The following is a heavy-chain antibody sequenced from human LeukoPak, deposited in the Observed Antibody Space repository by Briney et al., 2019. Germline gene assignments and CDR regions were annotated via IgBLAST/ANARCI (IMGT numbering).Heavy chain of an antibody. J-gene: IGHJ4*02. CDR3: ARGHRAVAGTRGLYYFDY. Sequence: SETLSLTCAVYGGSFSGYYWSWIRQPPGKGLEWIGEINHSGSTNYNPSLKSRVTISVDTSKNQFSLKLSSVTAADTAVYYCARGHRAVAGTRGLYYFDYWGQGTLVTVSS. V-gene: IGHV4-34*01. D-gene: IGHD6-19*01. CDR1: GGSFSGYY. CDR2: INHSGST.